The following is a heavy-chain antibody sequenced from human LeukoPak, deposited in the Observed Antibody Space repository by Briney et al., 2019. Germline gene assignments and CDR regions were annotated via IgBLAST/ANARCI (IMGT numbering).Heavy chain of an antibody. Sequence: GGFLRLSCAASGFTFKNYGMHWVRQAPGKGLEWEAFLRFDGKNVYYADSVQGRFSIFRDYSKNTLYLHMNSLRREDTAMYYCAKEEGNTLGDYWGQETMVTVSS. V-gene: IGHV3-30*02. D-gene: IGHD7-27*01. CDR3: AKEEGNTLGDY. CDR1: GFTFKNYG. J-gene: IGHJ4*02. CDR2: LRFDGKNV.